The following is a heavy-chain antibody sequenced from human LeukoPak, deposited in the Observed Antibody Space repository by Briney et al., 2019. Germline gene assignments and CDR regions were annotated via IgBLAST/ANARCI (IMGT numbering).Heavy chain of an antibody. J-gene: IGHJ6*04. D-gene: IGHD5-12*01. CDR3: ARSSIAVATIGYYYGMDV. Sequence: SVKASCKASGGTFSSYAISWVRQAPGQGLEWMGGIIPIFGTANYAQKFQGRVTITADESTSTAYMELSSLRSEDTAVYYCARSSIAVATIGYYYGMDVWGKGTTVTVSS. V-gene: IGHV1-69*01. CDR1: GGTFSSYA. CDR2: IIPIFGTA.